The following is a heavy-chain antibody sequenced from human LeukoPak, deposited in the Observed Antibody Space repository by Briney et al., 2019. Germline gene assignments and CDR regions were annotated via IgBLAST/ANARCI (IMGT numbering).Heavy chain of an antibody. Sequence: SQTLSLTCTVSGGSISSGSYYWSWIRQPPGKGLEWIGFFSYSGTTNYNPSLRSRVSISVDTSKNQFSLKLTSVTAADTAIYYCATAQYDDYSALSIDYWGRGTLVTVSS. D-gene: IGHD3-3*01. J-gene: IGHJ4*02. V-gene: IGHV4-61*01. CDR2: FSYSGTT. CDR1: GGSISSGSYY. CDR3: ATAQYDDYSALSIDY.